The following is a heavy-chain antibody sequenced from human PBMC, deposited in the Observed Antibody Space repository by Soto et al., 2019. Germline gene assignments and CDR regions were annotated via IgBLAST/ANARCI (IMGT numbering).Heavy chain of an antibody. Sequence: SENLPLTCAVYGGSFSGYYWSWIRQPPGKGLEWIGEINHSGSTNYNPSLKSRVTISVDTSKNQFSLKLSSVSAADTAVYYCATGRGVRVGIIPTYSYDAREGWGQGPTV. CDR3: ATGRGVRVGIIPTYSYDAREG. J-gene: IGHJ6*02. V-gene: IGHV4-34*01. D-gene: IGHD3-3*01. CDR2: INHSGST. CDR1: GGSFSGYY.